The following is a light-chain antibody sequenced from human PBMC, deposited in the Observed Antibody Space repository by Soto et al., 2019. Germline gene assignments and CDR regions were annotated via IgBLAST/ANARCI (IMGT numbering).Light chain of an antibody. CDR3: LQDYNYPWT. V-gene: IGKV1-6*01. CDR1: QGIGND. CDR2: AAS. Sequence: AIQMTQSPSSLSASVGDRVTITCRASQGIGNDLGWYQQKPGKAPKLLIYAASNLQSGVPSRFSGSGSGTDFTLTISSLQPEDFATYYCLQDYNYPWTFGQGTKVDIK. J-gene: IGKJ1*01.